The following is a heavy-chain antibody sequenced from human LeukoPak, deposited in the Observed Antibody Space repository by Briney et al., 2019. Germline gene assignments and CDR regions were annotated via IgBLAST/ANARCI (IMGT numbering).Heavy chain of an antibody. D-gene: IGHD3-10*01. J-gene: IGHJ4*02. CDR2: INHSGST. V-gene: IGHV4-34*01. CDR3: ARRVVRGPKDY. CDR1: GGSFSGYY. Sequence: ASETLSLTCAVYGGSFSGYYWSWIRQLPGKGLEWIGEINHSGSTNYNPSLKSRVTISVDTSKNQFSLKLSSATAADTAVYYCARRVVRGPKDYWGQGTLVTVSS.